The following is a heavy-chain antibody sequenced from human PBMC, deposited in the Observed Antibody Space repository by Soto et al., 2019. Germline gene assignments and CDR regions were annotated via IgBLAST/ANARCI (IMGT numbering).Heavy chain of an antibody. V-gene: IGHV1-18*04. D-gene: IGHD7-27*01. CDR1: GYKFTTYG. J-gene: IGHJ6*02. CDR3: ARGLGTNGLDV. CDR2: ISTYNGNT. Sequence: QVQLLQSGAEVKKPGASVKVSCKASGYKFTTYGITWVRQAPGQGLEWLGGISTYNGNTDYAQNLQDRVTMTTETSTSPGYLEVRSLTSDDTAVYFCARGLGTNGLDVWGQGTTVTVSS.